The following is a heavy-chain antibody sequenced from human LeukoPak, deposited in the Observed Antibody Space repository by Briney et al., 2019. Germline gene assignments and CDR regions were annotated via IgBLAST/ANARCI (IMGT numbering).Heavy chain of an antibody. J-gene: IGHJ4*02. CDR2: ISSSSSYI. Sequence: GGSLRLSCAASGFTFSSYSMNWVRQAPGKGLEWVSSISSSSSYIYYADSVKGRFTISRDNAKNSLYLQMNSLRAEDTAVYYCARDSAPFGSSWPYFDYWGQGTLVTVSS. CDR1: GFTFSSYS. V-gene: IGHV3-21*01. CDR3: ARDSAPFGSSWPYFDY. D-gene: IGHD6-13*01.